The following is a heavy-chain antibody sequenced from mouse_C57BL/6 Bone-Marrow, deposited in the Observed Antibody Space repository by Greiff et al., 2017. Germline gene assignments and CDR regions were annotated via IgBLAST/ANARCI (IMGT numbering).Heavy chain of an antibody. V-gene: IGHV1-26*01. J-gene: IGHJ3*01. CDR3: ARGKLSWFAY. CDR2: INPNNGGT. CDR1: GYTFTDYY. D-gene: IGHD4-1*01. Sequence: EVQLKQSGPELVKPGASVKISCKASGYTFTDYYMNWVKQSHGKSLEWIGDINPNNGGTSYNQKFKGKATLTVDKSSSTAYMELRSLTSEDSAVYYCARGKLSWFAYGGQGTLVTVSA.